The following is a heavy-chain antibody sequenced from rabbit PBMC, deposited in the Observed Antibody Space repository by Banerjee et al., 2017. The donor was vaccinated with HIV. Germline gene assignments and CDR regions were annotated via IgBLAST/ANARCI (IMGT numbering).Heavy chain of an antibody. Sequence: QEQLVEYGGDLVKPEGSLTLTCTASGFDLSSYDYMCWVRQAPGKGLEWIGCIGTSSGSTYCASWAKGRFTISKTSSTTVTLQMTSLTAADTATYFCARDVISGNYYFDLWGPGTLVTVS. J-gene: IGHJ4*01. V-gene: IGHV1S45*01. CDR3: ARDVISGNYYFDL. D-gene: IGHD1-1*01. CDR1: GFDLSSYDY. CDR2: IGTSSGST.